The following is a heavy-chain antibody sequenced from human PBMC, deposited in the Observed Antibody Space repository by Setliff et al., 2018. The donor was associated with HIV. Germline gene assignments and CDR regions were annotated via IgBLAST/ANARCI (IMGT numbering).Heavy chain of an antibody. CDR2: IYTSGST. CDR1: GGSISSYY. V-gene: IGHV4-4*09. Sequence: PSETLSLTCTVSGGSISSYYWSWIRQPPGKGLEWIGYIYTSGSTNYNPSLKSRVTISVDTSKNQFSLKLSSVTAADTAVYYCASRGVVGGGYYSSPIFDYWGQGTLGTV. D-gene: IGHD3-10*01. CDR3: ASRGVVGGGYYSSPIFDY. J-gene: IGHJ4*02.